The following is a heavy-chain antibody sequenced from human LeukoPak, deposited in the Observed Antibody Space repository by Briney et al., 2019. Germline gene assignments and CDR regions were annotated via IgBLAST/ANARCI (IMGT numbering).Heavy chain of an antibody. CDR2: ISSSSSTI. J-gene: IGHJ4*02. CDR3: AITYDSSGYYYFDY. D-gene: IGHD3-22*01. CDR1: GFTFSSYS. V-gene: IGHV3-48*04. Sequence: PGGSLRLSCAASGFTFSSYSMNWVRQAPGKGLEWVSYISSSSSTIYYADSVKGRFTISRDNAKNSLYLQMNSLRAEDTAVYYCAITYDSSGYYYFDYWGQGTLVTVSS.